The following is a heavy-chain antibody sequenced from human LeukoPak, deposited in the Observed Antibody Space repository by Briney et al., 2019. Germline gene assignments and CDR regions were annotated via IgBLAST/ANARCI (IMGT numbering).Heavy chain of an antibody. CDR3: ASESTGRWFDP. Sequence: PSETLSLTCAVYGGSFSGYYWSWIRQPPGKGLEWIGEINHSGSTNYNPSLKSRVTISVDTSKNQFSLKLSSVTAADTAVYYCASESTGRWFDPWGQGTLVTVSS. V-gene: IGHV4-34*01. CDR2: INHSGST. D-gene: IGHD1-1*01. J-gene: IGHJ5*02. CDR1: GGSFSGYY.